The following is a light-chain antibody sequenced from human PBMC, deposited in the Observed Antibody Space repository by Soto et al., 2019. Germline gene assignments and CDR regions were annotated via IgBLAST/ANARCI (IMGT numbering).Light chain of an antibody. CDR3: QQSYGSPPIT. CDR2: DAS. CDR1: QSISSY. J-gene: IGKJ5*01. V-gene: IGKV1-39*01. Sequence: DIQMTQSPSSLSASLGDRITITCRASQSISSYLNWYQQKPGKAPKLLIHDASSLQSGVPSRFSGSGSGTHFTLTISSLQPEDFATYYCQQSYGSPPITFGQGTRLEIK.